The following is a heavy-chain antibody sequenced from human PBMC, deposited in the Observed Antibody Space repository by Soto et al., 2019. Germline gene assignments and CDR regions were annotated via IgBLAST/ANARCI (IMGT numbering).Heavy chain of an antibody. J-gene: IGHJ4*02. CDR1: GGSFSGYY. CDR3: ARGGYDFWSGRPYYFDY. CDR2: INHSGST. Sequence: PSETLSLTXAVYGGSFSGYYWSWIRQPPGKGLEWIGEINHSGSTNYNPSLKSRVTISVDTSKNQFSLKLSSVTAADTAVYYCARGGYDFWSGRPYYFDYWGQGTLVTVSS. V-gene: IGHV4-34*01. D-gene: IGHD3-3*01.